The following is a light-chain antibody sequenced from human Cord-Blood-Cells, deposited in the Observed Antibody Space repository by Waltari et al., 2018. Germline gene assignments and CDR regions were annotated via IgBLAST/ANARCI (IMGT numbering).Light chain of an antibody. J-gene: IGKJ1*01. CDR1: QSVSSSY. V-gene: IGKV3-20*01. CDR2: GAS. Sequence: EIVLTQSPGTLSLYPGERATLSCRASQSVSSSYLAWYQQKPGQAPRLLIYGASSRATGIPDRFSGSGSGTDFTLTISRLEPEDVAVYYCQQYGSSPPWTFGQGTKVEIK. CDR3: QQYGSSPPWT.